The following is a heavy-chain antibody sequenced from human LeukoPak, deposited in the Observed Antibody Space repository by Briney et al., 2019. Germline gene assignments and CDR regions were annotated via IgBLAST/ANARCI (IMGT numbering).Heavy chain of an antibody. J-gene: IGHJ5*02. CDR2: IIPILGIA. CDR1: GGTFSSYA. V-gene: IGHV1-69*04. D-gene: IGHD3-22*01. CDR3: AREPAGPPDYYDSSGYYHFPYNWFDP. Sequence: GASVKVSCKASGGTFSSYAISWVRQAPGQGLEWMGRIIPILGIANYAQKFQGRVTITADNSTSTAYMELSSLRSEDTAVYYCAREPAGPPDYYDSSGYYHFPYNWFDPWGQGTLVTVSS.